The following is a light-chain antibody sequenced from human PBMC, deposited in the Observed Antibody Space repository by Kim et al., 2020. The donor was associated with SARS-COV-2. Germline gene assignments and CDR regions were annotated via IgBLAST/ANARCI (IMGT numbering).Light chain of an antibody. J-gene: IGKJ4*01. Sequence: IVMTQSPLSLPVTPGEPASISCRSSQSLLHRNGYNYLDWYLQKPGQSPQLLIYLGSNRASGVPDRFSGSGSDTDFTLKISRVEAEDVGLYYCMQALQTPFTFGGGTKVDIK. CDR3: MQALQTPFT. V-gene: IGKV2-28*01. CDR1: QSLLHRNGYNY. CDR2: LGS.